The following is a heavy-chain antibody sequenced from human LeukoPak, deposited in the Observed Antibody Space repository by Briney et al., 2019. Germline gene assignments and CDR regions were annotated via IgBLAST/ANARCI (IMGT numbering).Heavy chain of an antibody. D-gene: IGHD2-21*01. V-gene: IGHV3-30*18. J-gene: IGHJ4*02. Sequence: GGSLRLSCAASGFTFSTYGIHWVRQAPGKGLEWVAVISYDGSDEYYADSVKGRFTISRDNSKNTLYLQMSSLRAEDTAVYYCAKEFNRGLPDYWGQGTLVTVPS. CDR1: GFTFSTYG. CDR3: AKEFNRGLPDY. CDR2: ISYDGSDE.